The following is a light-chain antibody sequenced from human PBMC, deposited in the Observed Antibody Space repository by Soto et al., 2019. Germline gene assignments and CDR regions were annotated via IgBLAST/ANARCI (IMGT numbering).Light chain of an antibody. J-gene: IGKJ5*01. Sequence: EIVMPQSHATLSVSPGARATLSCRDSQSVSSNLAWHQQKPGQAPRILMYGASTRATGISARFSGSGSGTDFTLTIRSLEPEDLAVYYCQKSSNWPPITFGNGKRLAIK. CDR2: GAS. CDR1: QSVSSN. CDR3: QKSSNWPPIT. V-gene: IGKV3-15*01.